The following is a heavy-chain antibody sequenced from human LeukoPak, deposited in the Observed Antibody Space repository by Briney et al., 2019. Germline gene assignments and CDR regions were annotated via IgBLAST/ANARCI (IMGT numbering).Heavy chain of an antibody. CDR2: IYYSGST. CDR3: ARTLPGGDYVWGSYP. J-gene: IGHJ5*02. D-gene: IGHD3-16*01. Sequence: SETLSLTCTVSGGSISSYYWSWIRQPPGKGLEWIGYIYYSGSTNYNPSLKSRVTISVDTSKNQFSLKLSPVTAADTAVYYCARTLPGGDYVWGSYPWGQGTLVTVSS. CDR1: GGSISSYY. V-gene: IGHV4-59*01.